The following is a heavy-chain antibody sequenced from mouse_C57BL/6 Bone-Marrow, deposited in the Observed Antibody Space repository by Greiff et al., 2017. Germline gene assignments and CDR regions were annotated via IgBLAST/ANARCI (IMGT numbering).Heavy chain of an antibody. Sequence: EVQLVESEGGLVQPGSSMKLSCTASGFTFSDYYMAWVRQVPEKGLEWVANINYDGSSTYYLDSLKSRFIISRDNAKNILYLQMSSLKSEDTATYYCAREKDYYGSSYEFDYFDYWGQGTTLTVSS. CDR2: INYDGSST. CDR1: GFTFSDYY. V-gene: IGHV5-16*01. J-gene: IGHJ2*01. D-gene: IGHD1-1*01. CDR3: AREKDYYGSSYEFDYFDY.